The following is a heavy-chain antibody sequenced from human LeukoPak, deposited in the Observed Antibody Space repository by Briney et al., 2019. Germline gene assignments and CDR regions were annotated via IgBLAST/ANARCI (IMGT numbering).Heavy chain of an antibody. CDR1: GYTFTGYY. J-gene: IGHJ6*03. Sequence: EASVKVSCKASGYTFTGYYMHWVRQAPGQGLEWMGWINPNSGGTNYAQKFQGRVTMTRNTSISTAYMELSSLRSEDTAVYYCARRRGKQQFLWGYYYYYMDVWGKGTTVTVSS. V-gene: IGHV1-2*02. CDR2: INPNSGGT. CDR3: ARRRGKQQFLWGYYYYYMDV. D-gene: IGHD6-13*01.